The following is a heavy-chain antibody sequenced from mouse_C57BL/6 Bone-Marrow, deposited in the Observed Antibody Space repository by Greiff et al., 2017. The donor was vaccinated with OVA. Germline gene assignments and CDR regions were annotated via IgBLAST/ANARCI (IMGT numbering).Heavy chain of an antibody. CDR2: IHPNSGST. Sequence: VQLQQSGAELVKPGASVKLSCKASGYTFTSYWMHWVKQRPGQGLEWIGKIHPNSGSTNYNEKFKSKATLTVDKSSSTAYMQLSSLTSEDSAVYYCASGYDYDEGAYWGRGTLVTVSA. J-gene: IGHJ3*01. V-gene: IGHV1-64*01. CDR1: GYTFTSYW. CDR3: ASGYDYDEGAY. D-gene: IGHD2-4*01.